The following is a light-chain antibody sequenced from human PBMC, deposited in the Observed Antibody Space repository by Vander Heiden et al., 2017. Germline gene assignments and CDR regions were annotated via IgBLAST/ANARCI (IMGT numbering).Light chain of an antibody. V-gene: IGLV1-44*01. CDR3: AVRDDNLRAVV. Sequence: QSVLTQPPSASGPPGQRVSISCSGRSSNTVSHTVNWYQQYPGAAPKLLVYLDHQRPSGVADRFSGSKSGTSASLASSGLQYEDEADYYCAVRDDNLRAVVFGGGTKLTVL. CDR1: SSNTVSHT. CDR2: LDH. J-gene: IGLJ3*02.